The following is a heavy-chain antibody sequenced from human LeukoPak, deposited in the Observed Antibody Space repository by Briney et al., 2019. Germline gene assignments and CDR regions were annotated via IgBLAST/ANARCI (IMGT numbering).Heavy chain of an antibody. J-gene: IGHJ4*02. V-gene: IGHV1-2*02. CDR1: GYTFTGYY. D-gene: IGHD3-22*01. CDR3: ARLLAYYESPDYRDY. CDR2: INPNSGDT. Sequence: ASVKVSCKASGYTFTGYYIHWVRQAPGQGLEWMGWINPNSGDTNYAQKFQGRVTMTGDTSISTAFLDLTSLRSDDTAVYYCARLLAYYESPDYRDYWGQGTLVTVSS.